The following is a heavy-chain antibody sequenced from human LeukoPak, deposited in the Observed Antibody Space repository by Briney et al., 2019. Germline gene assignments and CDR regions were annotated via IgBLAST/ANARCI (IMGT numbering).Heavy chain of an antibody. CDR3: ASLTVDSPVDY. J-gene: IGHJ4*02. Sequence: SETLSLTCTFSGGSISSSSYYWGWIRQPPGKGLEWIGNIYYSGNTYYNPSLKSRVTISVDTSKNQFSLKLSSVTAADTAVYYCASLTVDSPVDYWGQGTLVTVSS. V-gene: IGHV4-39*01. CDR2: IYYSGNT. CDR1: GGSISSSSYY. D-gene: IGHD2-15*01.